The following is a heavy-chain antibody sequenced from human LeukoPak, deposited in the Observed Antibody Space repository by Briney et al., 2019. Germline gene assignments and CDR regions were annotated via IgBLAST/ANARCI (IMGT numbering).Heavy chain of an antibody. CDR1: GFTFSSYS. J-gene: IGHJ6*03. D-gene: IGHD2-2*01. CDR2: ISSSSSYI. CDR3: ARGYCSSTSCLYDYYYYYYMDV. V-gene: IGHV3-21*01. Sequence: GGSLRLSCAASGFTFSSYSMNWVRQAPGKGLEWVSSISSSSSYIYYADSVKGRFTISRDNAKNSPYLQMNSLRAEDTAVYYCARGYCSSTSCLYDYYYYYYMDVWGKGTTVTVSS.